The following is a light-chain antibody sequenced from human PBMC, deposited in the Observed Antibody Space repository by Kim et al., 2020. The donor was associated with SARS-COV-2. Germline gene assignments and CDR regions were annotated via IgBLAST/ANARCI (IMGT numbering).Light chain of an antibody. CDR3: QVWDSSTYV. CDR1: NIGSKN. V-gene: IGLV3-9*01. CDR2: RDN. Sequence: SYDLTQPLSVSVALGQTARITCGGNNIGSKNVHWYQQKPGQAPVLVIYRDNDRPSGIPERFSGSNSGNTATLTISRAQAGDEADYYCQVWDSSTYVFGSGTKVTVL. J-gene: IGLJ1*01.